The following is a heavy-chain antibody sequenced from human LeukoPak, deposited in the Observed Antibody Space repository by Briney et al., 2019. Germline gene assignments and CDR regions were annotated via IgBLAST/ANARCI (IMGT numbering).Heavy chain of an antibody. V-gene: IGHV4-38-2*01. J-gene: IGHJ5*02. Sequence: SETLSLTCAVSGYSISSGYYWGWIRQPPGNGLEWIGSIYHSGSTYYNPSLKSRVTISVDTSKNQFSLKLSSVTAADTAVYYCARHFWVGAVRGHPFDPWGQGTLVTVSS. CDR1: GYSISSGYY. CDR2: IYHSGST. D-gene: IGHD3-3*02. CDR3: ARHFWVGAVRGHPFDP.